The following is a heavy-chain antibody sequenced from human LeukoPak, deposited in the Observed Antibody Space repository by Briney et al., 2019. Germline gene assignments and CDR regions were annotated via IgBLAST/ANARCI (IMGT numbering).Heavy chain of an antibody. V-gene: IGHV3-30-3*01. CDR3: ASPYYYDSSGLGY. Sequence: GGSLRLSCAASGFTFSSYAMHWVRQAPGKGLEWVAVISYDGSNKYYADSVKGRFTISRDNSKNTLYLQMNSLRAEDTAVYYCASPYYYDSSGLGYWGQGTLVTVSS. CDR2: ISYDGSNK. CDR1: GFTFSSYA. D-gene: IGHD3-22*01. J-gene: IGHJ4*02.